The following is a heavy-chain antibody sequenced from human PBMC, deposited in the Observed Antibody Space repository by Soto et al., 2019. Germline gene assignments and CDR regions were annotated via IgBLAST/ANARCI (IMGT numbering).Heavy chain of an antibody. CDR3: ARDQDIVVVPAEDYYYNGIDV. CDR1: GYTFTSYY. CDR2: INPSGGST. Sequence: ASVKVSCKTSGYTFTSYYMHWVRQAPGQGLEWMGIINPSGGSTSYAQKFQGRGTMTRDTSTSTVYMELSSLRSEVTAVYYCARDQDIVVVPAEDYYYNGIDVWGQGTTVTASS. J-gene: IGHJ6*02. V-gene: IGHV1-46*03. D-gene: IGHD2-2*01.